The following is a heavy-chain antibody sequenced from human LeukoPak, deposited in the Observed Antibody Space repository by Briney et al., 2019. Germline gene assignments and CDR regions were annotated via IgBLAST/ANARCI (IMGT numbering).Heavy chain of an antibody. Sequence: PGGSLRLSCAASGFTVSSNYMSWVRQAPGKGLEWVSLIYSGGSTYYADSVKGRFTISRDNSKNTLYLQMNSLRAEDTAVYYCARSPHYFYGMDVWGQGTTVTVS. CDR2: IYSGGST. CDR3: ARSPHYFYGMDV. J-gene: IGHJ6*02. CDR1: GFTVSSNY. V-gene: IGHV3-66*01.